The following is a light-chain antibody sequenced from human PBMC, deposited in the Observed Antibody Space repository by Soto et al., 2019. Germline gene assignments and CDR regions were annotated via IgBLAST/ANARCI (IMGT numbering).Light chain of an antibody. CDR2: GAS. J-gene: IGKJ4*01. Sequence: DIVLTQSPGTMSLSPGERATLSCRASQSVSSRYLAWYQQKPGQAPRLLIYGASSRATCIPDRFGGSGSGTDFTLTISRLEPEDFAVYYCQQYGSSPKLTFGGGTKVEIK. V-gene: IGKV3-20*01. CDR1: QSVSSRY. CDR3: QQYGSSPKLT.